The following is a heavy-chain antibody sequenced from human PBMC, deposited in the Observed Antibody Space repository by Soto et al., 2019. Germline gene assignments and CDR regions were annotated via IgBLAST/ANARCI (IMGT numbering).Heavy chain of an antibody. V-gene: IGHV1-69*01. CDR1: GGTFSNYA. CDR2: VIPNFDAA. CDR3: ARKAESYGFDI. J-gene: IGHJ3*02. Sequence: QVQLVQSGAEVKKPGSSVKVSCKASGGTFSNYAINWVRQAPGQGLEWMGGVIPNFDAANYAQNFRGRVTITADESTSTAYMELSGLRSEYTAMYYCARKAESYGFDIWGQGTMVTVS. D-gene: IGHD3-10*01.